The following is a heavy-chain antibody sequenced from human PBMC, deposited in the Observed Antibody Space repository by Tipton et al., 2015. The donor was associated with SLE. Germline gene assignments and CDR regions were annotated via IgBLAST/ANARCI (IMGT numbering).Heavy chain of an antibody. D-gene: IGHD6-13*01. CDR1: GGSISSGSYY. CDR2: IYTSGST. Sequence: TLSLTCTVSGGSISSGSYYWSWIRQPAGKGLEWIGRIYTSGSTNYHPSLRSRVTISLDTSMNQFSLKLSSVTAADTAVYYCARRRGSSWYEDYFDYWGQGTLVTVSS. V-gene: IGHV4-61*02. CDR3: ARRRGSSWYEDYFDY. J-gene: IGHJ4*02.